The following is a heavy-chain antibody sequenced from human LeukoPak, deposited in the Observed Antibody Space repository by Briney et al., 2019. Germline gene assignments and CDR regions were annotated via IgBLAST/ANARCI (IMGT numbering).Heavy chain of an antibody. Sequence: SEPLSLTCAVSGGSISSNNWWGWVRQPPGKGLEWIGEIYHSGSPNYNPSLKSRVTISVDKSRNHFSLNLSSVTAADTAVYYCARVNINNWHSCDYWGQGTLVTVSS. J-gene: IGHJ4*02. CDR3: ARVNINNWHSCDY. CDR1: GGSISSNNW. D-gene: IGHD1-1*01. CDR2: IYHSGSP. V-gene: IGHV4-4*02.